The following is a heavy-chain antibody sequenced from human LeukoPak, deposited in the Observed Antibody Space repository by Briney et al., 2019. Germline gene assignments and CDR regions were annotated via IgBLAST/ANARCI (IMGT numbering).Heavy chain of an antibody. V-gene: IGHV1-69*13. J-gene: IGHJ4*02. CDR2: IIPIFGTA. Sequence: SVKVSCKASGGTFSSHAISWVRQAPGQGLEWMGGIIPIFGTANYAQKFQGRVTITADESTSTAYTELSSLRSEDTAVYYCAREKSVVVVAATRRETGIFDYWGLGTLVTVSS. CDR3: AREKSVVVVAATRRETGIFDY. D-gene: IGHD2-15*01. CDR1: GGTFSSHA.